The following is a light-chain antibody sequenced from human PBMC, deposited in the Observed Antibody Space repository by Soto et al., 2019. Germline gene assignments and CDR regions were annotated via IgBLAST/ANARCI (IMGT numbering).Light chain of an antibody. V-gene: IGKV1-5*01. CDR3: QQYDGH. CDR2: DAS. CDR1: QSISTW. J-gene: IGKJ2*01. Sequence: DIQMTQSPSTVSASVGDRVTITCRASQSISTWLAWYQQKPGKALRVLIYDASSLQSGVPSRFSGSESGTEFTLTISSLEPDDFATYYCQQYDGHFGQGTKLEIK.